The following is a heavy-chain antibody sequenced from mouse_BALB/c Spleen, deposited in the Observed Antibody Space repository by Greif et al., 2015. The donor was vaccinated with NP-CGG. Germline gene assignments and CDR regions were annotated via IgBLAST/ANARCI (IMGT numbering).Heavy chain of an antibody. J-gene: IGHJ2*01. CDR3: AGITTKGYFDY. V-gene: IGHV1-69*02. Sequence: QVQLQQSGAELVKPGASVKLSCKASGYTFTSYWMHWVKQRPGQGLEWIGEIDPSDSYTNYNQKFKGKATLTVDKSSSTAYMQLSSLTSEDSAVYYCAGITTKGYFDYWGQGTTLTVSS. CDR1: GYTFTSYW. CDR2: IDPSDSYT. D-gene: IGHD2-4*01.